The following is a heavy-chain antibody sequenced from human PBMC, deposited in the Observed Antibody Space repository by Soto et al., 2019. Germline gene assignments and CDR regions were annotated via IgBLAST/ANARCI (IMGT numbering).Heavy chain of an antibody. D-gene: IGHD3-3*01. Sequence: PSETLSLTCTVSGGSISSSSYYWGWIRQPPGKGLEWIGSIYYSGNTYYNPSLRGRVTMSRDTSKNQFSLKLRSVTAADTALYYCARHSRISISGVVIVGWFDPWGQGTLVTVSS. CDR2: IYYSGNT. CDR1: GGSISSSSYY. J-gene: IGHJ5*02. V-gene: IGHV4-39*01. CDR3: ARHSRISISGVVIVGWFDP.